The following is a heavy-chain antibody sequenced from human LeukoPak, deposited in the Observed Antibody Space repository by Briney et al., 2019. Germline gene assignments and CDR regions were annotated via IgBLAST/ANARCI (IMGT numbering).Heavy chain of an antibody. Sequence: SETLSLTCVVYGGSFSGYYWSWIRQPPGKGLEWIGEINHSGSTNYNPSLKSRVTISVDTSKNQFSLKLSSVTAADTAVYYCARGTSYSSHPDYWGQGTLVTVFS. CDR3: ARGTSYSSHPDY. CDR1: GGSFSGYY. CDR2: INHSGST. D-gene: IGHD6-19*01. V-gene: IGHV4-34*01. J-gene: IGHJ4*02.